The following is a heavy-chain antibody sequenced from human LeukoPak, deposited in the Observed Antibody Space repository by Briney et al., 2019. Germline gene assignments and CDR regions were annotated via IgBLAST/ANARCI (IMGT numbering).Heavy chain of an antibody. CDR3: ARSGYSSSWLKNEFDY. V-gene: IGHV4-4*07. J-gene: IGHJ4*02. Sequence: ASETLSLTCTVSGGSISSYYWSWIRQPAGKGLEWIGRIYTSGSTNYNPSLKSRVTMLVDTSKNQFSLKLSSVTAADTAVYYCARSGYSSSWLKNEFDYWGQGTLVTVSS. CDR2: IYTSGST. CDR1: GGSISSYY. D-gene: IGHD6-13*01.